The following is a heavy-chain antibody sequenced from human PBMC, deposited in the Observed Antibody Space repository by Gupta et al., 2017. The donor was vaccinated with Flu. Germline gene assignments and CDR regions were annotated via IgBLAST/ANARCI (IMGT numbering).Heavy chain of an antibody. D-gene: IGHD1-26*01. CDR2: ITWNGHRT. J-gene: IGHJ3*02. CDR3: ARDCFRGNFDNVFDI. V-gene: IGHV3-20*01. Sequence: EVQLVESGGGVVRPGGSLRLSCVVSGFTFDDYGMSWVRQIPGKGLEWVSGITWNGHRTGYADSVKGRFTISRDDAKNSLYLQMNSLRGEDTAVYHCARDCFRGNFDNVFDIWGQGTMVTVSS. CDR1: GFTFDDYG.